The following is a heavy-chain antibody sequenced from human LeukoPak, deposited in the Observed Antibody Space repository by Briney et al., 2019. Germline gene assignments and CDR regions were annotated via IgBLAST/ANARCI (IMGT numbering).Heavy chain of an antibody. CDR3: ARDERDSDYYDSSGYVTDGMDV. J-gene: IGHJ6*02. Sequence: PSETLSLTCAVYGGSFSGYYWSWIRQPLGKGLEWIGEINHSGSTNYNPSLKSRVTISVDTSKNQFSLKLSSVTAADTAVYYCARDERDSDYYDSSGYVTDGMDVWGQGTTVTVSS. CDR1: GGSFSGYY. V-gene: IGHV4-34*01. CDR2: INHSGST. D-gene: IGHD3-22*01.